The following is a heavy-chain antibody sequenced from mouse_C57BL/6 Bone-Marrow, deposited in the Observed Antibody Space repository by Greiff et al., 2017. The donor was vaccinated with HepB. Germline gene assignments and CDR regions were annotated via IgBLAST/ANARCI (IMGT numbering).Heavy chain of an antibody. V-gene: IGHV5-4*01. D-gene: IGHD3-2*02. J-gene: IGHJ2*01. CDR1: GFTFSSYA. CDR2: ISDGGSYT. CDR3: ARDQAGDY. Sequence: EVKLMESGGGLVKPGGSLKLSCAASGFTFSSYAMSWVRQTPEKRLEWVATISDGGSYTYYPDNVKGRFTISRVNAKNNLYLQMSHLKSEDTAMYYCARDQAGDYWGQGTTLTVSS.